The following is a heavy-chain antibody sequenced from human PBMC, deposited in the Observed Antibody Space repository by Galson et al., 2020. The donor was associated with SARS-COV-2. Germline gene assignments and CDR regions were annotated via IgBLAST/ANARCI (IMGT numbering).Heavy chain of an antibody. Sequence: TGGSLRLSCVASGFIFNTYAMSWVRQAPGKGLEWVSGINGSGVSTYYADSVKGRFTISRDNSKNMLYLQMNSLRAEDTAVYYCAKELWFGESSFDAFDVWGQGTMVTVSS. J-gene: IGHJ3*01. V-gene: IGHV3-23*01. CDR3: AKELWFGESSFDAFDV. D-gene: IGHD3-10*01. CDR1: GFIFNTYA. CDR2: INGSGVST.